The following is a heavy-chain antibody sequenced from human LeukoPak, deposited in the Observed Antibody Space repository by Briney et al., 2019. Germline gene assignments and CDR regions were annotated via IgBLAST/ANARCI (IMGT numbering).Heavy chain of an antibody. CDR2: INPVNGDI. V-gene: IGHV1-3*01. J-gene: IGHJ4*02. CDR1: GYTFTNYA. CDR3: ARTYYDYVWGSYRF. Sequence: ASVKVSCKASGYTFTNYAMHWVRQAPGQRLEWMGWINPVNGDIKYSQKFQGRVTITRDTSASTAYMELSSLRSEDTAAYYCARTYYDYVWGSYRFWGQGTLVTVSS. D-gene: IGHD3-16*02.